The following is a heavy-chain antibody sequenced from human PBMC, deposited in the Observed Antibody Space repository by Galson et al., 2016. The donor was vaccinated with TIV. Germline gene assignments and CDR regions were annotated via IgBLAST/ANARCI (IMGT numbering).Heavy chain of an antibody. CDR1: GFSFSNYA. Sequence: SLRLSCAASGFSFSNYAMNWVRQAPGKGLEWVSSLRGNGGSTYYADSVKGRFTIPRDNSKNTLYLQMNSLRAEDTAVYYCAKDDTDYLWYFDLWGRGTLVTVSS. V-gene: IGHV3-23*01. CDR3: AKDDTDYLWYFDL. J-gene: IGHJ2*01. D-gene: IGHD4/OR15-4a*01. CDR2: LRGNGGST.